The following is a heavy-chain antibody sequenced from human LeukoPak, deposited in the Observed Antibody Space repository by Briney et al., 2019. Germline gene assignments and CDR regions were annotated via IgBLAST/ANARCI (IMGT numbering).Heavy chain of an antibody. CDR3: AREWPSGSVGSGY. D-gene: IGHD3-3*01. CDR1: GFTFSSYS. J-gene: IGHJ4*02. Sequence: PGGSLRLSCAASGFTFSSYSMNWVRQAPGKGLEWVSSISSSSSYIYYADSVKGRFTISRDNAKNSLYLQMNSLRSEDTAVYYCAREWPSGSVGSGYWGQGTLVTVSS. V-gene: IGHV3-21*04. CDR2: ISSSSSYI.